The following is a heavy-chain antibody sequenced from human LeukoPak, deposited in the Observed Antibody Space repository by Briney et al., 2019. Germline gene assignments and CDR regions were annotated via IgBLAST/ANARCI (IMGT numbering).Heavy chain of an antibody. Sequence: PSETLSLTCTVSGGSISSYYWSWIRQPPGKGLEWIGFIFYSGTTNYNPSLKSRVTISVDTSKNQFSLKLRSVTAADTAVYYCARGRTGYHLLPTKKDYSYYYVDVWDKGTTVTVS. V-gene: IGHV4-59*12. CDR2: IFYSGTT. D-gene: IGHD2-2*01. CDR1: GGSISSYY. J-gene: IGHJ6*03. CDR3: ARGRTGYHLLPTKKDYSYYYVDV.